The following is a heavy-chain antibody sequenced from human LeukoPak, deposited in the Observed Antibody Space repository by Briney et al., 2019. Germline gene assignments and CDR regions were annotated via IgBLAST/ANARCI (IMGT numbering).Heavy chain of an antibody. CDR3: ARLGYSYGSYFGN. J-gene: IGHJ4*02. CDR2: ISTGGTTI. CDR1: GFSFSDYY. D-gene: IGHD5-18*01. Sequence: GGSLRLSCATSGFSFSDYYMAWIRQAPGKGLEWLSYISTGGTTIHYADSVKGRFTISRDDAKNSLYLEMNSLRGDDTAVYYCARLGYSYGSYFGNWGQGTLVTVSS. V-gene: IGHV3-11*01.